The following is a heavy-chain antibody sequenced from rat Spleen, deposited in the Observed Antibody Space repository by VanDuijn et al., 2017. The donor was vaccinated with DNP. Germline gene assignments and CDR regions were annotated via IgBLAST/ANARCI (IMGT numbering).Heavy chain of an antibody. CDR1: GFTFSDYD. Sequence: EVQLVESGGGLVQPGGSLKLSCAASGFTFSDYDMAWVRQAPTKGLEWVAYISYDGGSTYYGDSVKGRFTISRDNAKSTLYLQMNSLRSEDMATYYCARRATDYYYRYFDFWGPGTMVTVSS. D-gene: IGHD1-6*01. J-gene: IGHJ1*01. CDR2: ISYDGGST. CDR3: ARRATDYYYRYFDF. V-gene: IGHV5-22*01.